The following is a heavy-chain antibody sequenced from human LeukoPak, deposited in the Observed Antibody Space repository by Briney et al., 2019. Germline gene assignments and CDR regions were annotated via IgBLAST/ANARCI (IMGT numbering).Heavy chain of an antibody. Sequence: GGSLRLSFAASGFTFSNYAMYWVRQAPGRGLEYVSAISTNGGSTDYANSVKGRFTISRDNSDNRVFLQMGTLRAEDMAVYYCARGGYYDGSGSFDYWGQGILVTVSS. CDR1: GFTFSNYA. CDR3: ARGGYYDGSGSFDY. J-gene: IGHJ4*02. D-gene: IGHD3-22*01. V-gene: IGHV3-64*01. CDR2: ISTNGGST.